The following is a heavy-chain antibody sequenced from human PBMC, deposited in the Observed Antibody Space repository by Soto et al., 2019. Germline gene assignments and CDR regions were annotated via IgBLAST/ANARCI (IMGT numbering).Heavy chain of an antibody. CDR3: AKVGTYDFWSGYDSAFDI. J-gene: IGHJ3*02. CDR1: GFTFSNYA. Sequence: EVLLLESGGGLVQPGGSLRLSCAASGFTFSNYAMSWVRQAPGKGLEWVSGISGSGGGTDYADSVKGRFTISRDNSKNPLYLQMNSLRAEDTAVYYCAKVGTYDFWSGYDSAFDIWGQGTMVTVSS. D-gene: IGHD3-3*01. CDR2: ISGSGGGT. V-gene: IGHV3-23*01.